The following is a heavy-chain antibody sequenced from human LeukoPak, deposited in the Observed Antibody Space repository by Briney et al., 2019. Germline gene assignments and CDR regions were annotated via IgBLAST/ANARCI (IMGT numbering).Heavy chain of an antibody. CDR3: TKGDITMIPD. CDR1: GFTVSNNY. J-gene: IGHJ4*02. V-gene: IGHV3-53*01. CDR2: IHSGGTT. Sequence: GGSLRLSCAASGFTVSNNYMSWVRQAPGKGLEWVSIIHSGGTTYYADSVKGRFTISRDSSKNTLFLQMNSLRAEDTAVYYCTKGDITMIPDWGQGTLVTVSS. D-gene: IGHD3-22*01.